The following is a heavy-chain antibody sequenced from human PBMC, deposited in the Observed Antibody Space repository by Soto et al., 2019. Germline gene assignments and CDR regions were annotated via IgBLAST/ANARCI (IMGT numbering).Heavy chain of an antibody. J-gene: IGHJ6*02. V-gene: IGHV4-34*01. D-gene: IGHD6-19*01. CDR1: VGSFSGYY. CDR2: INHSGST. Sequence: NPSETLSLTCAFYVGSFSGYYWSWIRHPPGKWLEWIGEINHSGSTNYNPSLKSRVTISVDTSKNQFSLKLSSVTAADTAVYYCARRNGYSSGWYWGGHKAYGMDVLGQGTTFSVS. CDR3: ARRNGYSSGWYWGGHKAYGMDV.